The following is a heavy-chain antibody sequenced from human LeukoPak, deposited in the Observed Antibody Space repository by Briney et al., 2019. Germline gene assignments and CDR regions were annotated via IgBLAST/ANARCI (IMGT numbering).Heavy chain of an antibody. Sequence: NPGGSLRLSCAASGFTFSSYSMNWVRQAPGKGLEWVSSISSSSSYIYYADSVKGRFTISRDNAKNSLYLQMNSLRAEDTAVYYCARDQVAAAALDAFDIWGQATMVTVSS. CDR1: GFTFSSYS. J-gene: IGHJ3*02. V-gene: IGHV3-21*01. D-gene: IGHD6-13*01. CDR2: ISSSSSYI. CDR3: ARDQVAAAALDAFDI.